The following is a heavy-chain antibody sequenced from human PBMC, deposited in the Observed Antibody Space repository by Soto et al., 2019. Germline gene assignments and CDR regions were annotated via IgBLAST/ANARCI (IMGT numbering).Heavy chain of an antibody. V-gene: IGHV1-69*13. D-gene: IGHD3-22*01. CDR1: GGTFSSYA. Sequence: SVKVSCKASGGTFSSYAIGWVRQAPGQGLEWMGGIIPIFGTANYAQKFQGRVTITADESTSTAYMELSSLRSEDTAVYYCARAQGETYYYDSSGPSHAFDIWGQGTMVTVSS. CDR2: IIPIFGTA. CDR3: ARAQGETYYYDSSGPSHAFDI. J-gene: IGHJ3*02.